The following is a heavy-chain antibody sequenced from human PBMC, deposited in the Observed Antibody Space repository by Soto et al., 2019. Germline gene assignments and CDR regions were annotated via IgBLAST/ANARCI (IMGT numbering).Heavy chain of an antibody. Sequence: SETLSLTCTVSGGSISSGDYYWSWIRQPPGKGLEWIGYIYYSGSTYYNPSLKSRVTISVDTSKNQFSLKLSSVTAADTAVYYCARDVGYCSGGSCDNWFAPWGQGTLVTVSS. D-gene: IGHD2-15*01. CDR2: IYYSGST. V-gene: IGHV4-30-4*01. J-gene: IGHJ5*02. CDR1: GGSISSGDYY. CDR3: ARDVGYCSGGSCDNWFAP.